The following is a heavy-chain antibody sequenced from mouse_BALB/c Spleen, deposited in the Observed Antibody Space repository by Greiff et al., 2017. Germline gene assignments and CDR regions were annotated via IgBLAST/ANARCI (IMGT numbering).Heavy chain of an antibody. D-gene: IGHD2-10*02. J-gene: IGHJ3*01. CDR2: IDPANGNT. V-gene: IGHV14-3*02. Sequence: EVQLQQSGAELVKPGASVKLSCTASGFNIKDTYMHWVKQRPEQGLEWIGRIDPANGNTKYDPKFQGKATITADTSSNTAYLQLSSLTSEDTAVYYCARSPYGNPAWFAYWGQGTLVTVSA. CDR3: ARSPYGNPAWFAY. CDR1: GFNIKDTY.